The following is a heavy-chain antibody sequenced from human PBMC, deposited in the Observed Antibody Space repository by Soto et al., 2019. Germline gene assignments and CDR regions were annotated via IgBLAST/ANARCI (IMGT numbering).Heavy chain of an antibody. V-gene: IGHV4-39*01. CDR3: ARHVSSSSTLNNWFDP. J-gene: IGHJ5*02. Sequence: PXXTLSLRFTVSGGSISSSSYYWGSIRQPPGKGLEWIGSIYYSGSTYYNPSLKSRVTISVDTSKNQFSLKLSSVTAADTAVYYCARHVSSSSTLNNWFDPWGQGTLVTVSS. D-gene: IGHD6-6*01. CDR1: GGSISSSSYY. CDR2: IYYSGST.